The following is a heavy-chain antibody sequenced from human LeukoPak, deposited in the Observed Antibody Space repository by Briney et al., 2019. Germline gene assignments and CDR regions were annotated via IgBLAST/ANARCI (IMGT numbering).Heavy chain of an antibody. CDR2: ISAYNGDT. D-gene: IGHD3-10*01. J-gene: IGHJ4*02. CDR3: TRGQIFTMVRGATEFDY. V-gene: IGHV1-18*01. CDR1: GYTFTSYG. Sequence: VASVKVSCKASGYTFTSYGISWVRQAPGQGLEWMGWISAYNGDTNFAQKLQGRVTMTTDTSTSTAYMELMSLRSDDTAVYYCTRGQIFTMVRGATEFDYWGQGTLVTVSS.